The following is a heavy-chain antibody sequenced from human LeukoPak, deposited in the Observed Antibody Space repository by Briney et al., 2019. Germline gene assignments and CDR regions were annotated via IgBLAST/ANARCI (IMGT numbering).Heavy chain of an antibody. Sequence: KPSETLSLTCAVYGGSFSGYYWSWIRQPPGKGLEWIGEINHSGSTNYNPSLKSRVTISVDTSKNQFSLKLSSVTAADTAVYYCARIILGYYFDYWGQGTLVTVSS. V-gene: IGHV4-34*01. D-gene: IGHD3-22*01. CDR3: ARIILGYYFDY. J-gene: IGHJ4*02. CDR2: INHSGST. CDR1: GGSFSGYY.